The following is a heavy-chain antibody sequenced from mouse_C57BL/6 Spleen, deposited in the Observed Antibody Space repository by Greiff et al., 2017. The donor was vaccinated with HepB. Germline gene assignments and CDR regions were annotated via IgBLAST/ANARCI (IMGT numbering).Heavy chain of an antibody. CDR2: IHPNSGST. CDR1: GYTFTSYW. V-gene: IGHV1-64*01. Sequence: QVHVKQPGAELVKPGASVKLSCKASGYTFTSYWMHWVKQRPGQGLEWIGMIHPNSGSTNYNEKFKSKATLTVDKSSSTAYMQLSSLTSEDSAVYYCARSGLRGYFDYWGQGTTLTVSS. J-gene: IGHJ2*01. D-gene: IGHD2-4*01. CDR3: ARSGLRGYFDY.